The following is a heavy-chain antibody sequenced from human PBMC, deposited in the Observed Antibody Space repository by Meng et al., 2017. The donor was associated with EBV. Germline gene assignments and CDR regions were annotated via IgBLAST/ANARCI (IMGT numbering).Heavy chain of an antibody. CDR1: GDSISSFYY. D-gene: IGHD6-19*01. CDR3: ARPFPSWQSPRLDPFGA. V-gene: IGHV4-39*01. J-gene: IGHJ5*02. CDR2: VHYTGGT. Sequence: QLQLRESGPGQVKPSETLSLTCTVSGDSISSFYYWGWIRQPPGRGLEWIGSVHYTGGTYYSPSLKSRVTVSVDTSKNQFSLRLTSVTAADTAVYYCARPFPSWQSPRLDPFGAWGQGTLVTVSS.